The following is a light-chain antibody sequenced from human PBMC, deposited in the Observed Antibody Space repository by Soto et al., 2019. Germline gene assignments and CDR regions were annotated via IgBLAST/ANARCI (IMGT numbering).Light chain of an antibody. CDR3: QQYASSPLLP. J-gene: IGKJ4*01. V-gene: IGKV3-20*01. CDR1: QSVSSSY. CDR2: GAS. Sequence: EIVLTQSPGTLSLSPGERATLSCRASQSVSSSYLAWYQQKLGQAPRLLIYGASSRATGIPDRFSGSGSGTDFALTLSRLEPEDFAVYYCQQYASSPLLPFGGGTKVEIK.